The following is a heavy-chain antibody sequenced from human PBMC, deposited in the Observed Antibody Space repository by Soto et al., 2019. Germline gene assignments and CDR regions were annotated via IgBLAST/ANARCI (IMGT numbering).Heavy chain of an antibody. J-gene: IGHJ6*04. D-gene: IGHD3-3*01. CDR2: IKQDGSEK. CDR1: GFTFSSYW. Sequence: GGSLRLSCAASGFTFSSYWMSWVRQAPGKGLEWVANIKQDGSEKYYVDSVKGRFTISRDNAKNSLYLQMNSLRAEDTAVYYCARDQGGYDFWSGYYSASAMDVWGKGTTVTVSS. CDR3: ARDQGGYDFWSGYYSASAMDV. V-gene: IGHV3-7*01.